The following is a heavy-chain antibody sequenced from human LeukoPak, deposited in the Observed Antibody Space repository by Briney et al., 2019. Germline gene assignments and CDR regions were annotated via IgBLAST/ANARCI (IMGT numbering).Heavy chain of an antibody. Sequence: GGSLRLSCAASGFTFRSYAMSWVRQAPGKGLEWVSAIGATGGTTNYADSVKGRFTISRDSSKNTLYLQMNTLRADDTAVYYCAKVRGNYYDSSGFHYPFNYWGQGTLVTVSS. J-gene: IGHJ4*02. CDR3: AKVRGNYYDSSGFHYPFNY. CDR1: GFTFRSYA. D-gene: IGHD3-22*01. CDR2: IGATGGTT. V-gene: IGHV3-23*01.